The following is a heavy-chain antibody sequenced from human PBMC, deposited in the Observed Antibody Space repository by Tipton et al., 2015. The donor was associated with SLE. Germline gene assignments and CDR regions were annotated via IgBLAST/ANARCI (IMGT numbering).Heavy chain of an antibody. J-gene: IGHJ4*02. CDR1: GGSFSGYY. D-gene: IGHD3-3*01. V-gene: IGHV4-34*01. CDR2: INHSGST. CDR3: ARHKLGFSWSYFDS. Sequence: TLSLTCAVYGGSFSGYYWSWIRQPPGKGLEWIGEINHSGSTNYNPSLKSRVTISVDTSKNQFSLQMSSVTAADTALYDCARHKLGFSWSYFDSWGQGTLVTVSS.